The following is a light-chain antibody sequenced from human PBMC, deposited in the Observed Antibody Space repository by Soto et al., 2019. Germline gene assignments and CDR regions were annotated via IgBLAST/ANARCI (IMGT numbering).Light chain of an antibody. CDR1: QSISSY. CDR3: QQSYSTPRT. J-gene: IGKJ2*01. Sequence: DIQMTQSPSSLSASVGDRVTITCRASQSISSYLNWYQQKPGKAPNLLISATSSLQSGVPSRFSGSGSGTDFTLTISSLQPEDFATYYCQQSYSTPRTFGQGTKLEIK. V-gene: IGKV1-39*01. CDR2: ATS.